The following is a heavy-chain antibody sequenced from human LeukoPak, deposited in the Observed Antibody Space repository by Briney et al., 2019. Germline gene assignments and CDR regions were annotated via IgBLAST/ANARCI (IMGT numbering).Heavy chain of an antibody. Sequence: GESLKISCKGSGYSFTSYWIGWVRQMPGKGLEWMGIIYPGDSDTRYSPSFQGQVTISADTSITTAYLQWSSLKASDTAMYYCARVSHSDSSASKLGAFDIWGQGTMVTVSS. V-gene: IGHV5-51*01. CDR3: ARVSHSDSSASKLGAFDI. CDR2: IYPGDSDT. CDR1: GYSFTSYW. J-gene: IGHJ3*02. D-gene: IGHD3-22*01.